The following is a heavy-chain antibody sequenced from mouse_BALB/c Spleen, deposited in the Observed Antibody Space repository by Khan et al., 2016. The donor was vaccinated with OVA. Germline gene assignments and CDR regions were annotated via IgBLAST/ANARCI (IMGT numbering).Heavy chain of an antibody. D-gene: IGHD2-1*01. Sequence: EVELVESGGGLVKPGGSLKLSCSASGFTFSSYAMSWVRQTQEKRLEWVATISSGGHHTFYPDSLKGRFTISRDNAQTPLYLQMSSLSSEDTAMLYRARNLVNYQALDCWGQGTSGTVTT. CDR3: ARNLVNYQALDC. J-gene: IGHJ4*01. CDR2: ISSGGHHT. CDR1: GFTFSSYA. V-gene: IGHV5-9-3*01.